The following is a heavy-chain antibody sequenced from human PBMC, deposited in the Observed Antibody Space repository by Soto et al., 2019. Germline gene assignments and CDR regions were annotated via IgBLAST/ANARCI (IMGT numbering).Heavy chain of an antibody. V-gene: IGHV3-33*01. J-gene: IGHJ4*02. D-gene: IGHD4-17*01. CDR3: ARAYDYGDHGYFDY. Sequence: VQLVESGGGVVQPGRSLRLSCAASGFTFSSYGMHWVRQAPGKGLEWVAVIWYDGSNKYYADSVKGRFTISRDNSKNTLYLQMNSLRAEDTAVYYCARAYDYGDHGYFDYWGQGTLVTVSS. CDR1: GFTFSSYG. CDR2: IWYDGSNK.